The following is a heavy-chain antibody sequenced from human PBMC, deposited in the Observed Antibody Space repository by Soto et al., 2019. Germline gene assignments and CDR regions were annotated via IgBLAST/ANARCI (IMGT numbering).Heavy chain of an antibody. CDR1: GFTLSDNY. D-gene: IGHD1-1*01. CDR2: SSNSGSFT. Sequence: GGSLRLSCTASGFTLSDNYMSWIRQAPGKGLEWIGHSSNSGSFTRYADSVKGRFSISRDNAKNSLYLQINSLRGDDTAIYYCVKSGYNYNALDYWGQGTPVTVSS. CDR3: VKSGYNYNALDY. V-gene: IGHV3-11*06. J-gene: IGHJ4*02.